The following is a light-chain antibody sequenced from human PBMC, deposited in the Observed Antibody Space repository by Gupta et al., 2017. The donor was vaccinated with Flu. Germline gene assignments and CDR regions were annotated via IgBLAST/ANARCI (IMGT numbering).Light chain of an antibody. CDR1: QSRLHGSGYNY. V-gene: IGKV2-28*01. CDR3: RQSLQAPPT. Sequence: DIVMTQSPPSLSVTPGEPAFISCRSSQSRLHGSGYNYLDWFLQKPGQSPQLLIYLTSKRAYGVPDRFSGSGYGTDFTFKIRRGEAEDVGVYYCRQSLQAPPTFGQGTRLEIK. CDR2: LTS. J-gene: IGKJ5*01.